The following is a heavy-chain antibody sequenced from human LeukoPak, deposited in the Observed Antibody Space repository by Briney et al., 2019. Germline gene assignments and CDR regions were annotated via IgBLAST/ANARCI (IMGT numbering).Heavy chain of an antibody. D-gene: IGHD6-25*01. CDR1: GFTLSQYW. CDR2: IKQGGDEI. V-gene: IGHV3-7*01. CDR3: ARGSSAAAESYFDS. J-gene: IGHJ4*02. Sequence: GGSLRLSCVVSGFTLSQYWMTWVRQAPGKGLEWVANIKQGGDEIHYVESVKGRFTISRDNAKNSLYLQMNSLRAEDTAIYYCARGSSAAAESYFDSWGQGTLVTVSS.